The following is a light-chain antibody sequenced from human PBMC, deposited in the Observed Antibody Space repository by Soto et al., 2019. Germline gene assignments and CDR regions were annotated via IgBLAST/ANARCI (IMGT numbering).Light chain of an antibody. CDR2: DAS. CDR1: QSISSNF. CDR3: QQRSNWPRT. J-gene: IGKJ1*01. V-gene: IGKV3-11*01. Sequence: EIVLTQSPGTLSLSPGEGATLSCRASQSISSNFLAWYQQKPGQAPRLLIYDASTRATGIPARFSGSGSGTDFTLTISSLEPEDFAVYYCQQRSNWPRTFGQGTKVDIK.